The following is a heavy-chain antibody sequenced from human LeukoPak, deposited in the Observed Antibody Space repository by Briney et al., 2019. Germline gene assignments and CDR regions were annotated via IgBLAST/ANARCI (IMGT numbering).Heavy chain of an antibody. Sequence: GESLKISCKGSGYTLTNYWIHWVRQMPGKGLEWRGNVYPGDSDTRYSPSFQGQVTISADKSISTAYLQWSSLKASDTAIYYCARGRDRAYREFYFDYWGLGTLVTVSS. CDR1: GYTLTNYW. D-gene: IGHD5-12*01. J-gene: IGHJ4*02. CDR2: VYPGDSDT. V-gene: IGHV5-51*01. CDR3: ARGRDRAYREFYFDY.